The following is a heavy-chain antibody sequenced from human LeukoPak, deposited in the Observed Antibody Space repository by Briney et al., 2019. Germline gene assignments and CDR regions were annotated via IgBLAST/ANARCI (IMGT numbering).Heavy chain of an antibody. D-gene: IGHD3-16*01. Sequence: ASVKVSCKASGYTFTSYAFNWVRQAPGQGLEWMGWISAYNGNTNYAQNLQGRVTMTTDTSTSTAYMELSSLTSDDTAVYFCATWGLHFDIWGQGTMVTVAS. J-gene: IGHJ3*02. CDR1: GYTFTSYA. V-gene: IGHV1-18*01. CDR2: ISAYNGNT. CDR3: ATWGLHFDI.